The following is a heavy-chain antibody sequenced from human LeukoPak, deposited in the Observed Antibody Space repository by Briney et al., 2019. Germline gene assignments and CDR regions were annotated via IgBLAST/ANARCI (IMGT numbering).Heavy chain of an antibody. D-gene: IGHD4-11*01. CDR1: GFTFSDFS. CDR3: ARVNTGYDY. Sequence: GGSLRLSCAASGFTFSDFSMHWVRQAPGKGLEYVSAINGDGRSTFYADSVQGRFTISRDNSKNTLHLQMGGLRPDDTALYYCARVNTGYDYWGPGILVTVSS. V-gene: IGHV3-64*02. CDR2: INGDGRST. J-gene: IGHJ4*02.